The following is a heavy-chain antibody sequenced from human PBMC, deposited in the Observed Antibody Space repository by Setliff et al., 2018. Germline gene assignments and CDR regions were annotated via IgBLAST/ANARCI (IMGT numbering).Heavy chain of an antibody. CDR1: GGSISSYY. Sequence: SETLSLTCTVSGGSISSYYWSWIRQPAGKGLEWIGRIYSSESTNYNPSLKSRVTISLDTSKNQFSLKLSSVTAADTAVYYCARDKVGLAVAGTVNYFDYWGQGTLVTVSS. CDR3: ARDKVGLAVAGTVNYFDY. J-gene: IGHJ4*02. CDR2: IYSSEST. V-gene: IGHV4-4*07. D-gene: IGHD6-19*01.